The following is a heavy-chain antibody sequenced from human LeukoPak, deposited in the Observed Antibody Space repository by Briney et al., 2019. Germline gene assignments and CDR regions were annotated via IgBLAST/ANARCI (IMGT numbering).Heavy chain of an antibody. Sequence: PGGSLRLSCATSGFTFRRSGVHWVRQAPGKGLEWVALMSSDGINTYYADSVKGRFTVSRDSSKDTLYLQMNSLRADDTAIYFCARRYSTAWTLEHWGQGTLVTVSS. CDR1: GFTFRRSG. J-gene: IGHJ4*02. V-gene: IGHV3-30*04. D-gene: IGHD6-19*01. CDR3: ARRYSTAWTLEH. CDR2: MSSDGINT.